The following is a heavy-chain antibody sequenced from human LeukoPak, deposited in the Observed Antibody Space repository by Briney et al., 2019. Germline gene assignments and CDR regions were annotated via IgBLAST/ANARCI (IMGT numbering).Heavy chain of an antibody. Sequence: GGSLRLSCAASGFNLNTKWMTWVGQGPGKGLEWVANTNQHGSETYYEDSVRGRFTISRDNAKNSLYLEMSGLRAEDTAVYYCADPPSDYWGQGTLVAVSS. V-gene: IGHV3-7*01. CDR2: TNQHGSET. CDR3: ADPPSDY. J-gene: IGHJ4*02. CDR1: GFNLNTKW.